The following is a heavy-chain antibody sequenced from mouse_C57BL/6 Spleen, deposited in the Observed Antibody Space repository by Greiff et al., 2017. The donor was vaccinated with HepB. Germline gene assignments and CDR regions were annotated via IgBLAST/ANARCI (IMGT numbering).Heavy chain of an antibody. J-gene: IGHJ4*01. CDR3: ARSNYYGSSPYYAMDY. V-gene: IGHV1-78*01. D-gene: IGHD1-1*01. CDR2: IYPRDGST. CDR1: GYTFTDHT. Sequence: VKLMESDAELVKPGASVKISCKVSGYTFTDHTIHWMKQRPEQGLEWIGYIYPRDGSTKYNEKFKGKATLTADKSSSTAYMQLNSLTSEDSAVYFCARSNYYGSSPYYAMDYWGQGTSVTVSS.